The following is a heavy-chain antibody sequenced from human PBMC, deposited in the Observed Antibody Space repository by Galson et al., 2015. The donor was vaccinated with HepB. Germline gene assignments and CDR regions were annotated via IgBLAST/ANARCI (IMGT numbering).Heavy chain of an antibody. Sequence: SLRLSCAASGFTFSSYAMSWVRQAPGKGLEWVSAISGSGGSTYYADSVKGRFTISRDNSKNTLYLQMNSLRAEDTAVYYCARIPYYDFWSGYSYFDYWGQGTLVTVSS. J-gene: IGHJ4*02. CDR1: GFTFSSYA. CDR3: ARIPYYDFWSGYSYFDY. V-gene: IGHV3-23*01. D-gene: IGHD3-3*01. CDR2: ISGSGGST.